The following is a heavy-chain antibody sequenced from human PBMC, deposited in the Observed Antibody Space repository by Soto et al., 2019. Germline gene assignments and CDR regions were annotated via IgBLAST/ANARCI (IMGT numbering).Heavy chain of an antibody. V-gene: IGHV4-31*03. CDR1: GGSISSGGYY. CDR2: IYYSGST. Sequence: TLSLTCTVSGGSISSGGYYWSWIRQHPGKGLEWIGYIYYSGSTYYNPSLKSRVTISVDTSKNQFSLKLSSVTAADTAVYYCARGGCSSTSCYDPVYFDYWGQGTLVTVSS. J-gene: IGHJ4*02. CDR3: ARGGCSSTSCYDPVYFDY. D-gene: IGHD2-2*01.